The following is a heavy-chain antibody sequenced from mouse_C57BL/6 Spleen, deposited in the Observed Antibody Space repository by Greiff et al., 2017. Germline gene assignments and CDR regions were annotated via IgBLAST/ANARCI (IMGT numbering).Heavy chain of an antibody. CDR2: ISYDGSN. Sequence: EVQLQESGPGLVKPSQSLSLTCSVTGYSITSGYYWNWIRQFPGNKLEWMGYISYDGSNNYNPSLKNRISITRDTSKNQFFLKLNSVTTEDTATYYCARDRVYDYDGSYWYFDVWGTGTTVTVSS. V-gene: IGHV3-6*01. CDR3: ARDRVYDYDGSYWYFDV. J-gene: IGHJ1*03. CDR1: GYSITSGYY. D-gene: IGHD2-4*01.